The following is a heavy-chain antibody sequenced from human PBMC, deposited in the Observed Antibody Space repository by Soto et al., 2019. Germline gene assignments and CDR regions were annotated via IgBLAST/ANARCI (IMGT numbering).Heavy chain of an antibody. Sequence: QVQLQESGPGLVKPSQTLSLTCTVSGGSISSGDYYWSWIRQPPGKGLEWIGYSYYRGSTYYNPFLTSRVTISVDASKNQFSLKLSSAPAADTAVYYWPRAGGFGATTIDYWGQGALVTVSS. J-gene: IGHJ4*02. D-gene: IGHD3-10*01. V-gene: IGHV4-30-4*01. CDR1: GGSISSGDYY. CDR3: PRAGGFGATTIDY. CDR2: SYYRGST.